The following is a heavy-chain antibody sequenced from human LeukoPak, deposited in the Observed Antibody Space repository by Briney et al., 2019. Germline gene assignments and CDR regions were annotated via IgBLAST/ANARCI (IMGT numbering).Heavy chain of an antibody. D-gene: IGHD2-15*01. Sequence: GSLRPSCAASGFTFSSYGMHWVRQAPGKGLEWVAVISYDGSNKYYADSVKGRFTISRDNSKNTLYLQMNSLRAEDTAVYYCAKDGARYCSGGSCPYGMDVWGQGTTVTVSS. CDR3: AKDGARYCSGGSCPYGMDV. J-gene: IGHJ6*02. V-gene: IGHV3-30*18. CDR2: ISYDGSNK. CDR1: GFTFSSYG.